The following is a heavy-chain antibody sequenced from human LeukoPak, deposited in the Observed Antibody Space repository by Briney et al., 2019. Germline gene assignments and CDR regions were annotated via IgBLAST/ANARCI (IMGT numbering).Heavy chain of an antibody. CDR2: IYHSGST. J-gene: IGHJ4*02. D-gene: IGHD2-21*01. V-gene: IGHV4-38-2*02. CDR1: GYSISSGYY. Sequence: PSETLSLTCTVSGYSISSGYYWGWIRPPPGKGLEWIGSIYHSGSTYYNPSLKSRVTISVDTSKNQFSLKLSSVTAADTAVYYCARDYVPYCGGDCYPLSRWGQGTLVTVSS. CDR3: ARDYVPYCGGDCYPLSR.